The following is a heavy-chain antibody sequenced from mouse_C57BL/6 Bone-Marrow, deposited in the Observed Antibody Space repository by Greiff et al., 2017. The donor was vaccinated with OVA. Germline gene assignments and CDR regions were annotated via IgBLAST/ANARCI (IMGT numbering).Heavy chain of an antibody. CDR2: IYPGDGDT. Sequence: VKLLESGPELVKPGASVKISCKASGYAFSSSWMNWVKQRPGKGLEWIGRIYPGDGDTNYNGKFKGKATLTADKSSSTAYMQLSSLTSEDSAVYFCARERDGNYGLYWGQGTTLTVSS. D-gene: IGHD2-1*01. J-gene: IGHJ2*01. CDR1: GYAFSSSW. CDR3: ARERDGNYGLY. V-gene: IGHV1-82*01.